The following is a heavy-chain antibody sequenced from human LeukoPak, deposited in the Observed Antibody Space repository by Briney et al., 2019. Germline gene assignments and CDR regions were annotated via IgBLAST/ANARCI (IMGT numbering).Heavy chain of an antibody. J-gene: IGHJ4*02. V-gene: IGHV4-39*02. Sequence: PSETLSLTCTVSGGSISSSSYYWGWIRQPPGKGLEWIGSIYYSGSTYYNPSLKSRVTISVDTSKNQFSLKLSSVTAADTAVYYCARDRGGSSGIYRLDYWGQGTLVTVSS. CDR2: IYYSGST. D-gene: IGHD1-26*01. CDR3: ARDRGGSSGIYRLDY. CDR1: GGSISSSSYY.